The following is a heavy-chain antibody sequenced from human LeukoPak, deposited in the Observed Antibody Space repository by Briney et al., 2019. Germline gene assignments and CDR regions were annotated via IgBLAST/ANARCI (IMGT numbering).Heavy chain of an antibody. D-gene: IGHD5-18*01. CDR2: IFYAGST. V-gene: IGHV4-28*01. CDR3: VSPRGFSYGYFDY. J-gene: IGHJ4*02. CDR1: GYSISSNHW. Sequence: SETLSLTCAVSGYSISSNHWWGWIRQPPGKGLEWIGYIFYAGSTYYNPSLKSRVTMSVDTSKNQFSLTLGSVSATDTAVYYCVSPRGFSYGYFDYWGQGTLVTVSS.